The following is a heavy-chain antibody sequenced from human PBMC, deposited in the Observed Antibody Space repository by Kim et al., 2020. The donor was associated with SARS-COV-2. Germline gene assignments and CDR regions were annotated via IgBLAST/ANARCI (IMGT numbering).Heavy chain of an antibody. CDR3: ARDSYGFDY. J-gene: IGHJ4*02. V-gene: IGHV3-7*01. CDR2: SEK. Sequence: SEKCDVDSEKGRVTTARDNAKNSLYLQMNSLRAEDTAVYYCARDSYGFDYWGQGTLVTVSS. D-gene: IGHD3-10*01.